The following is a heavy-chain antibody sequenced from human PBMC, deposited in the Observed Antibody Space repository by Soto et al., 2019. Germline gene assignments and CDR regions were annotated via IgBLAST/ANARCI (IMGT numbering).Heavy chain of an antibody. V-gene: IGHV1-69*13. CDR1: GGTFSSYA. CDR2: IIPIFGTA. J-gene: IGHJ1*01. Sequence: GASVKVSCKAFGGTFSSYAISWVRQAPGQGLEWMGGIIPIFGTANYAQKFQGRVTITADESTSTAYMELSSLRSEDTAVYYCASPLVSGSDFTSFQHWGQGTLVTVSS. D-gene: IGHD3-10*01. CDR3: ASPLVSGSDFTSFQH.